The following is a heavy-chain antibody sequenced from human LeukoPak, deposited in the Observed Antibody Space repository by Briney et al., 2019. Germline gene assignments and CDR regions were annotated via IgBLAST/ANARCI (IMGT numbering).Heavy chain of an antibody. J-gene: IGHJ4*02. CDR2: IYYSGST. Sequence: SETLSLTCTVSGGSISSYYWSWIRQPPGKGLEWIGYIYYSGSTNYNPSLKSRVTISVDTSKNHFSLTLSSVTAADTAVYYCARVGGGSYYRHFDYWGQGTLVTVSS. V-gene: IGHV4-59*01. CDR3: ARVGGGSYYRHFDY. CDR1: GGSISSYY. D-gene: IGHD1-26*01.